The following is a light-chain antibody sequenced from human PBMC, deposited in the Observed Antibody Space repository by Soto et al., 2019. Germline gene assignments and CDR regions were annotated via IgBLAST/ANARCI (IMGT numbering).Light chain of an antibody. CDR1: SSDVGGYNY. J-gene: IGLJ2*01. CDR3: SSFAGNHNLV. CDR2: EVS. V-gene: IGLV2-8*01. Sequence: QSALTQPPSASGSPGQSVTISCTGTSSDVGGYNYVSWYQQHPGKAPKLMISEVSKRPSGVPDRFSGSKSGNTASLTVSGLQAEDEAVYYCSSFAGNHNLVFGGGTKVTVL.